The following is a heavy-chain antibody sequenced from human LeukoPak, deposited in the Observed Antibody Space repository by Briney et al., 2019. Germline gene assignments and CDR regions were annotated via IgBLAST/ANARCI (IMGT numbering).Heavy chain of an antibody. D-gene: IGHD1-26*01. J-gene: IGHJ3*02. CDR1: GGSISSDDYY. Sequence: ASETLSLTCTVSGGSISSDDYYWSWIRQPPGKGLEWIVYIYYSGSTYYNPSLKSRVTISVDTSKNQFSLKLSSVTAADTAVYYCARVGRIVGAAQDAFDIWGQGTMVTVSS. CDR2: IYYSGST. V-gene: IGHV4-30-4*08. CDR3: ARVGRIVGAAQDAFDI.